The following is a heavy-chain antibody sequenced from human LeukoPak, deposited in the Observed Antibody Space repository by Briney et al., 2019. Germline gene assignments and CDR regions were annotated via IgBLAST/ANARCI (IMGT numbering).Heavy chain of an antibody. CDR2: INHSGST. CDR3: ARGSSIVVVPADNWFDP. CDR1: GGSFSGYY. J-gene: IGHJ5*02. V-gene: IGHV4-34*01. Sequence: SETLSLTCAVYGGSFSGYYWSWIRQPPGKGLEWIGEINHSGSTNYNPSLKGRVTISVDTSKNQFSLKPSSVTAADTAVYYCARGSSIVVVPADNWFDPWGQGTLVTVSS. D-gene: IGHD2-2*01.